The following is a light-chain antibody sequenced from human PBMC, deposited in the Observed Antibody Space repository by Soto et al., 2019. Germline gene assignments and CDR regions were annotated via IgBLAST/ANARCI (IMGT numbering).Light chain of an antibody. CDR3: SSYTSDSSYV. CDR1: SSDVGLYDY. CDR2: AVS. Sequence: QSALTQPASVFGSPGQSIIISCTGTSSDVGLYDYVSWYQQHPGKAPQLMIYAVSNRPSGVSNRFSASKSGNTASLFISGLQAEDEADYYCSSYTSDSSYVFGSGTKVTVL. V-gene: IGLV2-14*01. J-gene: IGLJ1*01.